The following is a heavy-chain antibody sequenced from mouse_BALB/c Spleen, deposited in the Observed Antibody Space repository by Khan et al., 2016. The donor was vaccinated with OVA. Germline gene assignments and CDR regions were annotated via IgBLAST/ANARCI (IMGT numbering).Heavy chain of an antibody. J-gene: IGHJ3*01. V-gene: IGHV2-9*02. CDR2: IWAGGST. Sequence: QVQLKESGPGLVAPSQSLSITCTVSGFSLTNYGVHWVRQPPREGLEWLGVIWAGGSTNYNSALVSRLSISKNNSTSQVFLKMNSLQTNDTAMYYCARPCYGSAWFAYWGQGTLVTVSA. CDR1: GFSLTNYG. CDR3: ARPCYGSAWFAY. D-gene: IGHD1-1*01.